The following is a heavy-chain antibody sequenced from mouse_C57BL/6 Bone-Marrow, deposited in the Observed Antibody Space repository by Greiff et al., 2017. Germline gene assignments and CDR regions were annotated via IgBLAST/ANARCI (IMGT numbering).Heavy chain of an antibody. CDR1: GYTFTSYW. CDR3: VLWFRLFAY. Sequence: VQLQQPGAELVKPGASVKLSCKASGYTFTSYWMHWVKQRPGQGLEWLGMIHPNSGSTNYNEKFKSKATLTVDKSSSPAYMQLSSLTSEDSAVYYCVLWFRLFAYWGQGTLVTVSA. J-gene: IGHJ3*01. D-gene: IGHD2-2*01. V-gene: IGHV1-64*01. CDR2: IHPNSGST.